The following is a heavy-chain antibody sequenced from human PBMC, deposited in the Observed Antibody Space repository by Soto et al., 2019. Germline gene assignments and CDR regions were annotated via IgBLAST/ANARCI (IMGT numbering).Heavy chain of an antibody. CDR2: VYPSGGGT. D-gene: IGHD2-15*01. CDR3: ARGYCSGGNCYNGLDV. J-gene: IGHJ6*02. V-gene: IGHV1-46*01. Sequence: QVQLVQSGAEVRKPGASVRVSCKAAGYTFIITYLHWLRQAPGQGLEWLGLVYPSGGGTKYKESCEGRVNRTRDTSTSTVYMDLSRLTSEDTAIYYCARGYCSGGNCYNGLDVWGQGTTVTVSS. CDR1: GYTFIITY.